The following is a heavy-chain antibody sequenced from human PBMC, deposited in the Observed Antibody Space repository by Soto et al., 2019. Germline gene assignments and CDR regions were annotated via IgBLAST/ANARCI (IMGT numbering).Heavy chain of an antibody. V-gene: IGHV4-39*01. CDR3: ARPPTANLDAFDN. D-gene: IGHD7-27*01. CDR1: GGSISSSNYY. Sequence: QLQLQESGPGLVKPSETLSLTCTVSGGSISSSNYYWGWIRQPPGKGLEWIGSIFYSGITYRNPSLKSRVTIPVDTSKNQFSLNLSSVTAADTAVYYCARPPTANLDAFDNWGLGTMVTVSS. CDR2: IFYSGIT. J-gene: IGHJ3*02.